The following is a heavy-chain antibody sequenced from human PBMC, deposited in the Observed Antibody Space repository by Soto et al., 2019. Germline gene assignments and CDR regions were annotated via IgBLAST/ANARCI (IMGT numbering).Heavy chain of an antibody. CDR1: GGSFSGYY. J-gene: IGHJ4*02. D-gene: IGHD1-26*01. V-gene: IGHV4-34*01. CDR2: INHSGST. CDR3: ARGEGGY. Sequence: SETLSLTCAVYGGSFSGYYWSWIRQPPGKGLEWIGEINHSGSTNYDPSLKSRVTISVDTSKNQFSLKLSSVTAADTAVYYCARGEGGYWGQGTLVTVSS.